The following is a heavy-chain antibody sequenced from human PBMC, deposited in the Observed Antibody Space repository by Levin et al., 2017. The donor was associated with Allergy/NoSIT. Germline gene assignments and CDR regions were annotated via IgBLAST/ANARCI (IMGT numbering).Heavy chain of an antibody. D-gene: IGHD2-15*01. CDR3: ARELLGGNPLLRSPTRAYDS. Sequence: GASVKVSCKASRGTFSSYGINWVRQAPGQGLEWMGEIIPNLGTPNYAQKFQGRATFTADESTIPAYMELSSLRSEDTAVYYCARELLGGNPLLRSPTRAYDSWGQGTLVTVSS. CDR2: IIPNLGTP. V-gene: IGHV1-69*13. CDR1: RGTFSSYG. J-gene: IGHJ4*02.